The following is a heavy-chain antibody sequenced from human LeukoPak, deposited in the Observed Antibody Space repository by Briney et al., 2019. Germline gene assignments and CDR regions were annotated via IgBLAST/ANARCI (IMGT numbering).Heavy chain of an antibody. CDR3: ATEEYYYGMAV. J-gene: IGHJ6*02. CDR2: ISYDGSSK. CDR1: GLDFPTYG. V-gene: IGHV3-30*03. Sequence: GGSLRLSCAASGLDFPTYGMHWVRQAPGKGLEWVAVISYDGSSKYYADSVKGRFTISRDSPENTLYLQMNSLRAEDTAVYHCATEEYYYGMAVWGQGTTVTVSS.